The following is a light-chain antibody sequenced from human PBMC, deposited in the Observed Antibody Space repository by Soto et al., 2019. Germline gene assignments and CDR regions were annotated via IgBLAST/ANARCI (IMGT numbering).Light chain of an antibody. J-gene: IGKJ1*01. Sequence: EIVMTQSPATLSVSPGERATLSCRASQNVDSNYLAWYQQKPGQAPRIIIFGASGRATGIPDRFSGSGSGTEFTLTISSLQSEDFAVYYCQQYHIWPPWTSGQGTKVDIK. V-gene: IGKV3D-15*01. CDR1: QNVDSN. CDR3: QQYHIWPPWT. CDR2: GAS.